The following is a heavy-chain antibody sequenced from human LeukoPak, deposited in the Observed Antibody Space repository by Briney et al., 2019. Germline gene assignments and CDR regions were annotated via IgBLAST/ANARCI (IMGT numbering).Heavy chain of an antibody. CDR3: ARSVDSLLNFDY. J-gene: IGHJ4*02. CDR1: GGSIRSSSYY. Sequence: SETLSLTCTLSGGSIRSSSYYWGWIRQPPGKGLEWIGSISYSGSTYYNPSLKSRVTISVDTSKNQFSLKLSSVTAADTAVYYCARSVDSLLNFDYWGQGTLVTVSS. D-gene: IGHD3-22*01. CDR2: ISYSGST. V-gene: IGHV4-39*01.